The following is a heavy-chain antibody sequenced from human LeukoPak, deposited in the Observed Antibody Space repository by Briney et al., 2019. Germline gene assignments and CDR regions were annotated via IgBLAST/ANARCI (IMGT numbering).Heavy chain of an antibody. J-gene: IGHJ5*02. Sequence: SETLSLTCTVSGGFISSYYWSWIRQPPGKGLEWIGYIYYSGSTNYNPSLKSRVTISVDTSKNQFSLKLSSVTAADTAVYYCARHILSIAVAGELNNWFDPWGQGTLVTVSS. CDR2: IYYSGST. V-gene: IGHV4-59*08. CDR3: ARHILSIAVAGELNNWFDP. CDR1: GGFISSYY. D-gene: IGHD6-19*01.